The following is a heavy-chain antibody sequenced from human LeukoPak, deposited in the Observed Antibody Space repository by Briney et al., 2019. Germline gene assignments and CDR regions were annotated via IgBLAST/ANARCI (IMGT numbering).Heavy chain of an antibody. V-gene: IGHV4-38-2*02. CDR2: IYHNGST. CDR3: ARDRGYDFWSGYGYYYYYYMDV. CDR1: GYSIIFGHY. J-gene: IGHJ6*03. D-gene: IGHD3-3*01. Sequence: SESLSLTCTVSGYSIIFGHYWGCVRQLPGKGLEWIGTIYHNGSTYYNSSLKSRVTISVDTSKNQFSLKLSSVTAADTAVYYCARDRGYDFWSGYGYYYYYYMDVWGKGTTVTVSS.